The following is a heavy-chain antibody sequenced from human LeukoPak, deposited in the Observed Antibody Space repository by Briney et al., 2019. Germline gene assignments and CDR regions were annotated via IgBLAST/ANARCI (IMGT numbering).Heavy chain of an antibody. CDR1: GYSFTNDM. V-gene: IGHV5-51*01. Sequence: GESLKISCKASGYSFTNDMIGLVRHMPGKGREWMAIIWPGDSDTRYSPSFQGQVTISAAKSITPACLQWSSLTASATAMYYCARSGGGSERWFDPWGQGTLVTVSS. D-gene: IGHD2-15*01. CDR2: IWPGDSDT. CDR3: ARSGGGSERWFDP. J-gene: IGHJ5*02.